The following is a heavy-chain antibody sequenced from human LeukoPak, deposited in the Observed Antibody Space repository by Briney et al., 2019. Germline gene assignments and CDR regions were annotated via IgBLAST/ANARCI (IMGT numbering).Heavy chain of an antibody. CDR3: ARDIGMTTVKWAAGY. CDR2: ISAYNGNT. D-gene: IGHD4-17*01. J-gene: IGHJ4*02. CDR1: GYTFTSYG. V-gene: IGHV1-18*01. Sequence: ASVKVSCKASGYTFTSYGINWVRQAPGQGLEWMGWISAYNGNTNYAQKLQGRDTMTTDTSTSTAYMELRSLRSDDTAVYYCARDIGMTTVKWAAGYWGQGTLVTVSS.